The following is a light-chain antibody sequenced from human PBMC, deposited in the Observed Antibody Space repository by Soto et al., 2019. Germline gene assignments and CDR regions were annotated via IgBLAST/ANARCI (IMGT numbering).Light chain of an antibody. Sequence: DFQMTQSPSSLSASVGDTVTLTCRASQGFTNYVAWYQQKPGKAPKLLIYAASTLQSGVPPRFSGSGSGTHFTLTISSLQPEDAATYYCQKYNTAPYTFGQGTRLEIK. CDR3: QKYNTAPYT. CDR1: QGFTNY. V-gene: IGKV1-27*01. J-gene: IGKJ5*01. CDR2: AAS.